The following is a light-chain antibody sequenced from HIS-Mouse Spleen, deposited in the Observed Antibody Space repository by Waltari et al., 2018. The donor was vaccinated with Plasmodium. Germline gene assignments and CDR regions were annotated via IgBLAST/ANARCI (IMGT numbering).Light chain of an antibody. Sequence: QPVLTQPPSSSASPGESARLTCTLPSDTNVGSYNIYWYQQKPGSTPRYLLYYYSDSDKGQGSGVPSRFSGSKDASANTGILLISGLQSEDEADYYCMIWPSNASGVFGGGTKLTVL. J-gene: IGLJ3*02. V-gene: IGLV5-37*01. CDR1: SDTNVGSYN. CDR2: YYSDSDK. CDR3: MIWPSNASGV.